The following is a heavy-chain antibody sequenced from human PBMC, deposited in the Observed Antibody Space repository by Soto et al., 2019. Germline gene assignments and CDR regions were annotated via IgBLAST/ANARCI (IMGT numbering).Heavy chain of an antibody. D-gene: IGHD2-8*02. Sequence: GGSLRLSCAASGFSFSDSAMHWVRQASGKGLEWVGRSRSKANNYATAYIASVKGRFTISRDDSKNTAYLQMNSLKTEDTAVYYCTTGPTYCPGGSCHEYWGPGTLVTVSS. J-gene: IGHJ4*02. CDR1: GFSFSDSA. V-gene: IGHV3-73*01. CDR3: TTGPTYCPGGSCHEY. CDR2: SRSKANNYAT.